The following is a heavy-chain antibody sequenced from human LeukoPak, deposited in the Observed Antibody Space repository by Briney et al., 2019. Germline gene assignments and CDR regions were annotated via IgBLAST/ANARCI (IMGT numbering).Heavy chain of an antibody. CDR3: ARSPVVVAATTFDY. V-gene: IGHV4-39*07. J-gene: IGHJ4*02. D-gene: IGHD2-15*01. CDR1: GGSISSSSYY. CDR2: IYYSGST. Sequence: PSETLSLTCTVPGGSISSSSYYWGWIRQPPGKGLEWIGSIYYSGSTYYNPSLKSRVTISVDTSKNQFSLKLSSVTAADTAVYYCARSPVVVAATTFDYWGQGTLVTVSS.